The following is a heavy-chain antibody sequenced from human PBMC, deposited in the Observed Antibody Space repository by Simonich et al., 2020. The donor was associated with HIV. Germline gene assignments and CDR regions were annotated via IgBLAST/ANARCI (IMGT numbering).Heavy chain of an antibody. Sequence: QVQLQQWGAGLLKASETLSLTCAVYGGSFNDYSWSWIRQPLGKGLGWIGEIHHSGSTNYNSSVKSRVTISVDTSKKQVSVKLNSVTAADTAVYYCARGRYYYGSGSYRYYFDSWGQGTLVTVSS. CDR2: IHHSGST. CDR3: ARGRYYYGSGSYRYYFDS. V-gene: IGHV4-34*01. J-gene: IGHJ4*02. D-gene: IGHD3-10*01. CDR1: GGSFNDYS.